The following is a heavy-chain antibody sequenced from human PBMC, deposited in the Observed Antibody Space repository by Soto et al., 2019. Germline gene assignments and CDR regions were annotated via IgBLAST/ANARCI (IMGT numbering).Heavy chain of an antibody. CDR1: GFTFSSYA. CDR2: ISGSGGST. CDR3: AKDVVVVPAAIRTANWFDP. J-gene: IGHJ5*02. V-gene: IGHV3-23*01. Sequence: PGGSLRLSCAASGFTFSSYAMSWVRQAPGKGLEWVSAISGSGGSTYYADSVKGRFTISRDNSKNTLYLQMNSLRAEDTAVYYCAKDVVVVPAAIRTANWFDPWGQGTLVTVSS. D-gene: IGHD2-2*02.